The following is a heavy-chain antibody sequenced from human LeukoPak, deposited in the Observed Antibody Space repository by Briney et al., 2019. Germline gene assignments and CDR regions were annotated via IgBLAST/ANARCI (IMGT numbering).Heavy chain of an antibody. CDR1: GYTFTGYY. CDR3: AREGTSPGAFDI. V-gene: IGHV1-2*02. Sequence: ASVKVSCKASGYTFTGYYMYWVRQAPGQGLEWMGWINPNNGGTNYAQKLQGRVTMTTDTSTSTAYMELRSLRSDDTAVYYCAREGTSPGAFDIWGQGTMVTVSS. J-gene: IGHJ3*02. D-gene: IGHD2-2*01. CDR2: INPNNGGT.